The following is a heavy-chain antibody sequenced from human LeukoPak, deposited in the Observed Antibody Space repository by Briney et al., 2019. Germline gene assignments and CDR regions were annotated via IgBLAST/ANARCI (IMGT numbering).Heavy chain of an antibody. J-gene: IGHJ6*03. D-gene: IGHD3-10*01. CDR1: GYTFTSYA. V-gene: IGHV7-4-1*02. Sequence: VASVKVSCKASGYTFTSYAMNWVRQAPGQGLEWMGWINTNTGNPTYAQGFTGRFVFSLDTSVSTAYLQISSLKAEDTAVYYCARGRWFGELSRLDYYYMDVWGKGTTVTVSS. CDR3: ARGRWFGELSRLDYYYMDV. CDR2: INTNTGNP.